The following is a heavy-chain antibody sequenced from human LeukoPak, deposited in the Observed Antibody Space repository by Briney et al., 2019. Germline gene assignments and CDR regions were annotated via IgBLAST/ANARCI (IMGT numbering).Heavy chain of an antibody. D-gene: IGHD6-19*01. CDR2: INHSGST. CDR1: GGSFSGYY. Sequence: SETLSLTCAVYGGSFSGYYWSWIRQSPGKGLEWIGEINHSGSTNYNPSLKSRVTISVDTSKNQLSLKLSSVTAADTAVYYCARGPLVVAGKVERNWFDPWGQGTLVTVSS. V-gene: IGHV4-34*01. CDR3: ARGPLVVAGKVERNWFDP. J-gene: IGHJ5*02.